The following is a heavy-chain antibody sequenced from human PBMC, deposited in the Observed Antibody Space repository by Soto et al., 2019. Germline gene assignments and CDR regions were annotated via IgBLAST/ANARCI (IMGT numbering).Heavy chain of an antibody. J-gene: IGHJ4*02. CDR2: INPNTGKT. CDR1: GYIFTGYD. CDR3: ARGIPDY. Sequence: ASVKVSCKASGYIFTGYDINWVRQATGHGLEWMGWINPNTGKTGYAQRFQGRVTMSRNTSISTAYMELSSLTSDDTAIYYCARGIPDYWGQGTLVTVSS. V-gene: IGHV1-8*01.